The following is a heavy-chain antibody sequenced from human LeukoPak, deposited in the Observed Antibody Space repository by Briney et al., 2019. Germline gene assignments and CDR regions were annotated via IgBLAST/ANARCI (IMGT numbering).Heavy chain of an antibody. CDR2: ISGSGGST. J-gene: IGHJ5*02. Sequence: GGSLRLSCAASGFTFAGYAMSWVRQAPGRGLEWVSGISGSGGSTYYADSVKGRFTISRDNSKNTLYLQMNSLRAEDTAVYYCAKEGYSSGWYRGRKKWFDPWGQGTLVTVSS. CDR3: AKEGYSSGWYRGRKKWFDP. V-gene: IGHV3-23*01. D-gene: IGHD6-19*01. CDR1: GFTFAGYA.